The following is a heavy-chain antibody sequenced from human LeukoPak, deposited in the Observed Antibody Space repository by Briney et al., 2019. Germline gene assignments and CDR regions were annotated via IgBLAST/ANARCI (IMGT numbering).Heavy chain of an antibody. CDR1: GFSLSYYS. J-gene: IGHJ3*01. CDR3: GTNYGGFWGGAFDV. D-gene: IGHD4-23*01. V-gene: IGHV3-64D*06. CDR2: VRHVAQST. Sequence: GGCLRLARSASGFSLSYYSMNWARQAPGKGLEYVSGVRHVAQSTRYADCVKGRFTISRDNSQNRLKLQVSSLRPEDTVVDYYGTNYGGFWGGAFDVWGQRTMGSVSS.